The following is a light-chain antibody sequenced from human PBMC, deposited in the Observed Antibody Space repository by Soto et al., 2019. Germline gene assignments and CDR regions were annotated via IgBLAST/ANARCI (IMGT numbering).Light chain of an antibody. Sequence: EIVLTQSPGTLSLSPGERATLSCRASQSVRSSYFAWYQQKPGQAPRLLIFGASTRAPGIPDRFSGSGSGTDVTLTISKLEPEDFALFYCQQYGNSPLTFGGGTKVDIK. CDR1: QSVRSSY. CDR2: GAS. V-gene: IGKV3-20*01. J-gene: IGKJ4*01. CDR3: QQYGNSPLT.